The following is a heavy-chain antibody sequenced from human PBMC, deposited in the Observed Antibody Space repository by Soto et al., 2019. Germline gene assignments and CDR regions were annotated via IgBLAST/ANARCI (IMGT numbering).Heavy chain of an antibody. Sequence: QVQLVESGGGVVQPGRSLRLSCAASGFTFSSYGMHWVRQAPGKGLEWVAVISYDGSNKYYADSVKGRFTISRDNSENPLYLQMNSLRAEDTAVYYCVKGDLLGLQFGGMDVWGQGTTVTVSS. CDR3: VKGDLLGLQFGGMDV. V-gene: IGHV3-30*18. J-gene: IGHJ6*02. CDR2: ISYDGSNK. D-gene: IGHD5-12*01. CDR1: GFTFSSYG.